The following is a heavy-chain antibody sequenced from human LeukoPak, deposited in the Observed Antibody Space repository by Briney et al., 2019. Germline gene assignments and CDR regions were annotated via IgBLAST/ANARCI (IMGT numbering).Heavy chain of an antibody. V-gene: IGHV3-11*01. J-gene: IGHJ4*02. Sequence: GGSLRLSCAASGFMFSDYYMNWIRQAPGKGLEWVSNISENGHDKDYGDSVKGRFTISRDNAKKSLFLQMNTLRPEDTAVYYCARGKVAGYFDYWGQGIPVTVSS. CDR2: ISENGHDK. CDR1: GFMFSDYY. D-gene: IGHD6-19*01. CDR3: ARGKVAGYFDY.